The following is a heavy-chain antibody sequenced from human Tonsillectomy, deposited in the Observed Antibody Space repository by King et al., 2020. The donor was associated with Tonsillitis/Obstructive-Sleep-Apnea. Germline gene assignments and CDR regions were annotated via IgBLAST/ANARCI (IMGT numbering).Heavy chain of an antibody. D-gene: IGHD5-12*01. Sequence: VQLVESGGGLVQPGGSLRLSCAASGFTFSSYEMNWVRQAPGKGLEWVSYISPSAGTIYYADSVKGRFTISRDNAKNSLYLQMNSLRAEDTAVYYCAREMGWLRNFDYWGQGTLVTVSS. CDR3: AREMGWLRNFDY. CDR2: ISPSAGTI. V-gene: IGHV3-48*03. J-gene: IGHJ4*02. CDR1: GFTFSSYE.